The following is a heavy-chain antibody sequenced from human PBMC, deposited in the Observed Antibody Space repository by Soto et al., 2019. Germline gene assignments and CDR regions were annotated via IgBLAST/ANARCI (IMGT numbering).Heavy chain of an antibody. CDR1: GGSISNYY. CDR2: IFSSGST. Sequence: SETLSLTCTVSGGSISNYYWSWIWQPPVKGLQWIGYIFSSGSTNYNPSLKSRVTISVNTSKSQFSLNLNSVTAADTAVYYCARQRRDFDYWGQGSLVTVS. V-gene: IGHV4-59*08. J-gene: IGHJ4*02. CDR3: ARQRRDFDY.